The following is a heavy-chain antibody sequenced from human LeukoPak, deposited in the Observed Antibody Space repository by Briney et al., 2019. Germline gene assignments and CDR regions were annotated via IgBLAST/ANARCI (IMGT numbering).Heavy chain of an antibody. CDR1: GYSISSGYY. J-gene: IGHJ3*02. V-gene: IGHV4-4*07. Sequence: SETLSLTCTVSGYSISSGYYWSWIRQPAGKGLEWIGRIYTSGSTNYNPSLKSRVTMSVDTSKNQFSLKLSSVTAADTAVYYCAREVWFGELYAFDIWGQGTMVTVSS. D-gene: IGHD3-10*01. CDR3: AREVWFGELYAFDI. CDR2: IYTSGST.